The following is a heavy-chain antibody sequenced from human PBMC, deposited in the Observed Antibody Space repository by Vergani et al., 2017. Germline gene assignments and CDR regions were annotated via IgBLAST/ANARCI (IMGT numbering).Heavy chain of an antibody. CDR1: GFTFQAFA. CDR2: IDRNYGVK. Sequence: VEAGGGLVQPGGSLRLSCTASGFTFQAFAFHWVRQVSGRGLEWVSGIDRNYGVKNGNSFEGRFSISRDNAKKAVFLQMNNLGHEDTALYFCVKDNDDDADGPFDLWGRGTLVTVSS. V-gene: IGHV3-9*01. CDR3: VKDNDDDADGPFDL. J-gene: IGHJ2*01. D-gene: IGHD3-16*01.